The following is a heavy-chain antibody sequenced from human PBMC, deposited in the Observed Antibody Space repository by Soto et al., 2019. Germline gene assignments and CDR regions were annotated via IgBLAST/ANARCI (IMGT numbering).Heavy chain of an antibody. V-gene: IGHV4-59*01. CDR1: GASITYYY. D-gene: IGHD3-3*01. CDR2: IYYSGST. J-gene: IGHJ6*02. Sequence: PSETLSLTCAVSGASITYYYWSWIRQPPGKGLEWIGYIYYSGSTNYNPSLKSRVTISVDTSKNQFSLKLSSVTAADTAVYYCARGRITIFGVVITYYYYGMDVWGQGTTVTVSS. CDR3: ARGRITIFGVVITYYYYGMDV.